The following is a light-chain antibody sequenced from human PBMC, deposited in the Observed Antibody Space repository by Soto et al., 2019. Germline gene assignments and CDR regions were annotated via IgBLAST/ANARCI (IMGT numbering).Light chain of an antibody. Sequence: QSVLTRPASVSGSPGQSITISCTGTGSDVGGYNYVSWYQQHPGKAPKLMIYEVSNRPSGVSDRFSGSKSANTASLTISGLQAEDEADYYCSSYTSSSTLVFGGGTKLTVL. CDR2: EVS. V-gene: IGLV2-14*01. CDR3: SSYTSSSTLV. J-gene: IGLJ3*02. CDR1: GSDVGGYNY.